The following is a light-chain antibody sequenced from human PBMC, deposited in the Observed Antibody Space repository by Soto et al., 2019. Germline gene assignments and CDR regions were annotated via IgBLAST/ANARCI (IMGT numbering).Light chain of an antibody. CDR3: QQHANWPLT. V-gene: IGKV3D-20*02. CDR1: QSVSSSY. Sequence: EIVLTQSPGTLSLSPGERATLSCRASQSVSSSYLAWYQQKHGQXPGLLIYEASTRATGIPARFSGSGSGTDLTITISSLEPEDFEVYYCQQHANWPLTFGGGTKVDIK. J-gene: IGKJ4*01. CDR2: EAS.